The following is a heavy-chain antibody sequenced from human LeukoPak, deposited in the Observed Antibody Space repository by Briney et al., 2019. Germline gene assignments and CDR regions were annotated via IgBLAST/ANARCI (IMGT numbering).Heavy chain of an antibody. Sequence: PSQTLSLTCTVSGGSISSGDYYWGWIRQPPGKGLEWIGYIYYSGSTYYNPSHKSRVTISVDTSKNQFSLKLSSVTAADTAVYYCARAGFPGVLDIWGQGTMVTVSS. V-gene: IGHV4-30-4*08. CDR2: IYYSGST. CDR1: GGSISSGDYY. D-gene: IGHD1-14*01. J-gene: IGHJ3*02. CDR3: ARAGFPGVLDI.